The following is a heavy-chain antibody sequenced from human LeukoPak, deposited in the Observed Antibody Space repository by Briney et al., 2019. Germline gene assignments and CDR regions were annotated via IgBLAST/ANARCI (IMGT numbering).Heavy chain of an antibody. CDR3: ARVGATFDY. CDR1: GGSISSGSYY. J-gene: IGHJ4*02. CDR2: IYTSGST. V-gene: IGHV4-61*02. D-gene: IGHD1-26*01. Sequence: TLSLTCTVSGGSISSGSYYWSWIRQPAGKGLEWIGRIYTSGSTNYNPSLKSRVTISVDTSKNQFSLKLSSVTAADTAVYYCARVGATFDYWGQGTLVTVSS.